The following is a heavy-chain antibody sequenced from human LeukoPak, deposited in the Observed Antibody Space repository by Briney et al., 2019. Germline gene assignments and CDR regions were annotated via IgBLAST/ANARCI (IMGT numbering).Heavy chain of an antibody. Sequence: ASVKVSCKASGGTFSSYAISWVRQAPGQGLEWMGGTIPIFGTANYAQKFQGRVTITTDESTSTAYMELSSLRSEDTAVYYCARDFPGIAVAGVLGYWGQGTLVTVSS. D-gene: IGHD6-19*01. CDR1: GGTFSSYA. CDR2: TIPIFGTA. V-gene: IGHV1-69*05. CDR3: ARDFPGIAVAGVLGY. J-gene: IGHJ4*02.